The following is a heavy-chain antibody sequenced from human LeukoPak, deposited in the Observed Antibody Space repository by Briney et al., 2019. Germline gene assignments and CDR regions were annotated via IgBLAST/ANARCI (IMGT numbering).Heavy chain of an antibody. V-gene: IGHV1-46*01. J-gene: IGHJ4*02. CDR3: ARDQEGFDY. CDR1: GYTFTINY. Sequence: ASVKVSCKASGYTFTINYIHWVRQAPGQGLEWMGMIYPRDGSTSYAQKFQGRVTVTRDTSTGTVHMELSGLRSEDTAVYYCARDQEGFDYWGQGTLVTVSS. CDR2: IYPRDGST.